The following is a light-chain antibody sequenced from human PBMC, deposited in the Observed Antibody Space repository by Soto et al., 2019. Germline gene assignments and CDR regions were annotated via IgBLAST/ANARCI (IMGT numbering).Light chain of an antibody. J-gene: IGLJ2*01. CDR3: ASYTGGSTLVV. CDR2: VVS. Sequence: QSVLTQPASVSGSPGQSITISCTGTSSDVGRYNYVSWYQQYPGKAPKLMIYVVSSRPSGVSNRFSGSKSGNTVFLTISGLQAEDEADYYCASYTGGSTLVVFGGGTKVTVL. CDR1: SSDVGRYNY. V-gene: IGLV2-14*01.